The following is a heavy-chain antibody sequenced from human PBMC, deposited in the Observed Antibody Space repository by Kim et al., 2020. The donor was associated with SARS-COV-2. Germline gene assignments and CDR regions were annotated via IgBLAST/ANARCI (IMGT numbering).Heavy chain of an antibody. CDR3: ARGWEGRWIQLWTARLLGY. V-gene: IGHV1-8*01. CDR2: MNPNSGNT. CDR1: GYTFTSYD. Sequence: ASVKVYCKASGYTFTSYDINWVRQATGQGLEWMGWMNPNSGNTGYAQKFQGRVTMTRNTSISTAYMELSSLRSEDTAVYYCARGWEGRWIQLWTARLLGYWGQGTLVTDSS. D-gene: IGHD5-18*01. J-gene: IGHJ4*02.